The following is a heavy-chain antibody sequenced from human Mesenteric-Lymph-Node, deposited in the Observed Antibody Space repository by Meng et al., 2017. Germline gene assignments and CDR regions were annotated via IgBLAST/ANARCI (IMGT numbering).Heavy chain of an antibody. Sequence: LVESGGGLVKPGGSLSFSCAGSGFRVSDDHMAWSRQAPGKGLEWISYISIGGSIIYYADSVKGRFTISRDDAKDSVYLHMNSLRAEDTAVYYCARDGRHRRFDSWGQGTLVTVSS. D-gene: IGHD1-26*01. J-gene: IGHJ5*01. CDR3: ARDGRHRRFDS. V-gene: IGHV3-11*01. CDR2: ISIGGSII. CDR1: GFRVSDDH.